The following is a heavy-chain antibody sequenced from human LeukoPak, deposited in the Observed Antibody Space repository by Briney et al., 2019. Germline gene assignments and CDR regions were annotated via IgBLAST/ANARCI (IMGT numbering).Heavy chain of an antibody. J-gene: IGHJ6*02. CDR3: ATDTLSMVPGYYYGMDV. Sequence: ASVEVSCKVSGYTLTELSMHWVRQAPGKGLEWMGGFDPEDGETIYAQKFQGRVTMTEDTSTDTAYMELSSLRSEDTAVYYCATDTLSMVPGYYYGMDVWGQGTTVTVSS. V-gene: IGHV1-24*01. D-gene: IGHD3-10*01. CDR2: FDPEDGET. CDR1: GYTLTELS.